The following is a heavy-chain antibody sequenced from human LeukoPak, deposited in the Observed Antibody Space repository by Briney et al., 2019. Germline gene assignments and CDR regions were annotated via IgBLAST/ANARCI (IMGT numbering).Heavy chain of an antibody. CDR3: AQGSGWYDF. J-gene: IGHJ5*01. V-gene: IGHV1-18*01. CDR1: GYSFTRYG. CDR2: LSAHNNT. D-gene: IGHD6-19*01. Sequence: GFAVQVSCQPCGYSFTRYGMIWVRQAPGHGLEWIGWLSAHNNTNYAQNLQGRVTMTTDTSTSTGYMELRSLRPDDTAVYYCAQGSGWYDFWGQGALVTVSS.